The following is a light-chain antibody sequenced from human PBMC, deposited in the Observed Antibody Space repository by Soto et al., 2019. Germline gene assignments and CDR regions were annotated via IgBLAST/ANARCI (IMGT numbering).Light chain of an antibody. CDR3: QHYVGSPT. CDR2: GAS. Sequence: TVLAQSTSTLSLSAGESATCSCRASQSINNNFLAWYQLRPGQAPRLLISGASSRATGIPDRISGSGSGTDFTLTITRVEPEDSAMYYCQHYVGSPTFGQGTKVDI. CDR1: QSINNNF. J-gene: IGKJ1*01. V-gene: IGKV3-20*01.